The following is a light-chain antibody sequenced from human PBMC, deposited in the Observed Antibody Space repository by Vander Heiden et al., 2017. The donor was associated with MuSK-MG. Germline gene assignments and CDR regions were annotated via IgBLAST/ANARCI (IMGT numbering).Light chain of an antibody. CDR2: DAS. J-gene: IGKJ4*01. CDR3: QQRSNWPPA. V-gene: IGKV3-11*01. CDR1: QSVSSY. Sequence: EIAVTQPPATLSLSPRERATPPCRASQSVSSYLVWYQQKPGAAPTLLINDASNRATGSPARFSGSGSGTDFTLTSSSLEPEDVAVYCCQQRSNWPPAFGGGTKVEIK.